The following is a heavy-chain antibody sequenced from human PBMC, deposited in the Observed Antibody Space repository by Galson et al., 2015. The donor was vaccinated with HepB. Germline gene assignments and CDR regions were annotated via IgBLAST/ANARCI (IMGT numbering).Heavy chain of an antibody. Sequence: SLRLSCAASGFTFSSYVMHWVRQAPGKGLEWVAVISKDGSNKYYADSVKGRFTISRDNSKNTLYLQMNGPRPEDTAVYYCARDPASGSYFLKPYYFDHWGQGTLVIVTS. V-gene: IGHV3-30*03. J-gene: IGHJ4*02. D-gene: IGHD3-10*01. CDR2: ISKDGSNK. CDR1: GFTFSSYV. CDR3: ARDPASGSYFLKPYYFDH.